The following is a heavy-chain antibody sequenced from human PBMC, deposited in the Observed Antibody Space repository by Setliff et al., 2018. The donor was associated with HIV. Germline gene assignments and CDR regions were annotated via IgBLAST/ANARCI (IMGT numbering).Heavy chain of an antibody. D-gene: IGHD3-3*01. Sequence: SLRPPCAAPGFVLNNYVFTWVRQAPGKGPEWVAVLSFDGSDRYYSDSVKGRFTISRDSSKKTLYLQMNRLRSEDTAVYYCERACGYHDFWSGYSGDEFDIWGQGTLVTVSS. CDR2: LSFDGSDR. CDR3: ERACGYHDFWSGYSGDEFDI. CDR1: GFVLNNYV. J-gene: IGHJ3*02. V-gene: IGHV3-30*04.